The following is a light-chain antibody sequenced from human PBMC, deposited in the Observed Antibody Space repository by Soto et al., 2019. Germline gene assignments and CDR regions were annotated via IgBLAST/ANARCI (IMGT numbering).Light chain of an antibody. CDR2: DVN. CDR1: PSDVGGSNS. J-gene: IGLJ2*01. Sequence: QSALTQPPSASGSPGQSVTISCTGTPSDVGGSNSVSWYQQHPGKVPNLMIYDVNKRPSGVPDRFSGSKSGNTASLTVSGLQAADEAYYFCSSYAPSDVVFGGGTKLTVL. CDR3: SSYAPSDVV. V-gene: IGLV2-8*01.